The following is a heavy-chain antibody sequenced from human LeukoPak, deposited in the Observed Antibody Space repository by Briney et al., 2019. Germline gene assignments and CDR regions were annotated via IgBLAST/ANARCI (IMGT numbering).Heavy chain of an antibody. CDR3: AREGKYCGGDCYSTDDAFDI. Sequence: SVKVSCKASGGTFSSYAISWVRQAPGQGLEWMGGIIPIFGTANYAQKFQGRVTITTDESTSTAYMELSSLRSEDTAVYYCAREGKYCGGDCYSTDDAFDIWGQGTMVTVSS. D-gene: IGHD2-21*02. CDR2: IIPIFGTA. V-gene: IGHV1-69*05. CDR1: GGTFSSYA. J-gene: IGHJ3*02.